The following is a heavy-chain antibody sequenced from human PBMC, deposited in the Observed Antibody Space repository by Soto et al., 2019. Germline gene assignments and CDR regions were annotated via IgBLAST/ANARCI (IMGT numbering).Heavy chain of an antibody. D-gene: IGHD2-2*01. CDR3: ARGCSSTSCFAFDI. Sequence: GGSLRLSCAASGFTFSSYWMSWVRQAPGKGLEWVANIKQDGSEKYYVDSVKGRFTISRDNAKNSLYLQMNSLRAEDTAVYYCARGCSSTSCFAFDIWGQGTMVTVSS. V-gene: IGHV3-7*04. CDR2: IKQDGSEK. CDR1: GFTFSSYW. J-gene: IGHJ3*02.